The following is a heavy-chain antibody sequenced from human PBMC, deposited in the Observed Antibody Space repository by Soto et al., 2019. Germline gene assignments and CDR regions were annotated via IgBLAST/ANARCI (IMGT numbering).Heavy chain of an antibody. CDR1: SGPSRSYN. D-gene: IGHD1-26*01. CDR2: VYYTGDT. Sequence: QVQLQQSGPRLVKPSETLSLTCTVSSGPSRSYNWGWIRQSPRRGLEWIGYVYYTGDTAYNPSLTSRVTISADTSTTNISLILRSVTAPATAVYYCVRQGIDYLPGLADVWGQGTTVTVSS. J-gene: IGHJ6*02. V-gene: IGHV4-59*08. CDR3: VRQGIDYLPGLADV.